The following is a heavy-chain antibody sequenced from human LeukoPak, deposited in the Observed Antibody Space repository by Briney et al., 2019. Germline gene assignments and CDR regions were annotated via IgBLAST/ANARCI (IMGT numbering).Heavy chain of an antibody. CDR3: AREVTGTSGFDY. CDR2: ISSSSTYI. J-gene: IGHJ4*02. D-gene: IGHD1-20*01. V-gene: IGHV3-21*01. Sequence: GGSLRLSCAASGFSFNTYSMNWVRQAPGKGLEWVSSISSSSTYIYFADSVKGRFTVSRDNARNSVYLQMNSLRAEDTAVYYCAREVTGTSGFDYWGQGTLVTVSS. CDR1: GFSFNTYS.